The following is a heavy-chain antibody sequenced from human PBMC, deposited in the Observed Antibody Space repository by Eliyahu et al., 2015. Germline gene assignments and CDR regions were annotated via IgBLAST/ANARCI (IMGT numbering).Heavy chain of an antibody. CDR3: ARDSEGALDY. V-gene: IGHV3-7*03. J-gene: IGHJ4*02. CDR2: IKQDVSEE. D-gene: IGHD3-16*01. CDR1: GFTFGNYW. Sequence: EVQLVESGGGLVQSGGSLRLSCAASGFTFGNYWMSWVRQPPGKGLEWVANIKQDVSEEYYVDSVKGRFTISRDNAKNSLYLQMNSLRAEDTAVYYCARDSEGALDYWGQGTLVTVSS.